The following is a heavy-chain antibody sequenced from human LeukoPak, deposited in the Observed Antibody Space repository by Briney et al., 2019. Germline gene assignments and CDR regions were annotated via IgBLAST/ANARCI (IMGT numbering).Heavy chain of an antibody. CDR3: ARETHIVVVVAAKRSFDY. V-gene: IGHV4-39*02. J-gene: IGHJ4*02. Sequence: PSKTLSLTCTVSGGSISSSSYYWGWIRQPPGKGLEWIGSIYYSGSTYYNPSLKSRVTISVDTSKNQFSLKLSSVTAADTAVYYCARETHIVVVVAAKRSFDYWGQGTLVTVPS. D-gene: IGHD2-15*01. CDR2: IYYSGST. CDR1: GGSISSSSYY.